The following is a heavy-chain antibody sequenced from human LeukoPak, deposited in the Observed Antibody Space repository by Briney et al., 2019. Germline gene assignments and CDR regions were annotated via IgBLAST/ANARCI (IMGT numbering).Heavy chain of an antibody. CDR3: ARPPTVFGVVYMDV. V-gene: IGHV4-61*02. Sequence: SQTLSLTCTVSGGSISSGSYYWSWIRQPAGKGLEWIGRIYTSGSTNYNPSLKSRVTISVDTSKNQFSLKLSSVTAADTAVYYCARPPTVFGVVYMDVWGKGTTVTVSS. CDR2: IYTSGST. D-gene: IGHD3-3*01. J-gene: IGHJ6*03. CDR1: GGSISSGSYY.